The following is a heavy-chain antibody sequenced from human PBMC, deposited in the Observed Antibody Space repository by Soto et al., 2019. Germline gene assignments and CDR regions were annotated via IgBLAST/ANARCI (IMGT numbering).Heavy chain of an antibody. V-gene: IGHV3-30-3*01. J-gene: IGHJ5*02. CDR2: ISYDGSNK. CDR1: GFTFSSYA. D-gene: IGHD4-17*01. CDR3: ARDPMTTVTMPRYNWFDP. Sequence: GGSLRLSCTASGFTFSSYAMHWVRQAPGKGLEWVAVISYDGSNKYYADSVKGRFTISRDNSKNTLYLQMNSLRAEDTAVYYCARDPMTTVTMPRYNWFDPWGQGTLVTVSS.